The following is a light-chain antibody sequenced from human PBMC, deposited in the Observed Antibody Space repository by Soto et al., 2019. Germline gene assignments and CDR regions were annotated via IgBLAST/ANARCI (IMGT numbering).Light chain of an antibody. CDR1: SSNIGSNT. CDR3: AAWDDSLNAWV. CDR2: TNN. J-gene: IGLJ3*02. Sequence: QLVLTQPPSASGTPGQRVTISCSGISSNIGSNTVNWYQQLPGTAPKLLIYTNNQRPSGVPDRFSGSKSGTSASLAISGLQSEDETDYYCAAWDDSLNAWVFGGGTKLTVL. V-gene: IGLV1-44*01.